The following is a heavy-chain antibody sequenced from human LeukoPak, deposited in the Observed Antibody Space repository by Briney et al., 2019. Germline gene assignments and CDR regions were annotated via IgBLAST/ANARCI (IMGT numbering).Heavy chain of an antibody. Sequence: PGGSLRLSCAASGFTFSSYAMSWVRQAPGKGLEWVSAISCSGGSIFYADSVKGRFTISRDNSKNTLYLQMNSLRAEDTAVYYCATDRVAGRRPLLELGYWGQGTLVTVSS. J-gene: IGHJ4*02. CDR2: ISCSGGSI. CDR1: GFTFSSYA. V-gene: IGHV3-23*01. D-gene: IGHD6-19*01. CDR3: ATDRVAGRRPLLELGY.